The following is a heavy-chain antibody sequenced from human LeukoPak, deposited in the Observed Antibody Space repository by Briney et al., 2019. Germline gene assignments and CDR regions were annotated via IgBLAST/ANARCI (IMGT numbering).Heavy chain of an antibody. CDR3: AKREYDSGGYMMGY. V-gene: IGHV3-23*01. D-gene: IGHD3-22*01. CDR1: GFTFSSYA. CDR2: ISGSGGST. Sequence: GGSLRLSCAASGFTFSSYAMTWVRQAPGKWLEWVSGISGSGGSTYYADSVKGRFTISRDNSKNTLYLQMNSLRAEDTAVYYCAKREYDSGGYMMGYWGQGTLVIVSS. J-gene: IGHJ4*02.